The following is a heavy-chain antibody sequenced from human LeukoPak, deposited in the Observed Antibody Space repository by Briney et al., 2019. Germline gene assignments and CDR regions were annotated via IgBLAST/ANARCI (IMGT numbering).Heavy chain of an antibody. D-gene: IGHD3-3*01. CDR1: GFTFSSYW. J-gene: IGHJ4*02. V-gene: IGHV3-7*01. Sequence: PGGSLRPSCAASGFTFSSYWMSWVRQAPGKGLEWVANIKQDGSEKYYVDSVKGRFTISRDNAKNSLYLQMNSLRAEDTAVYYCARDGSIFGVGNFDYWGQGTLVTVSS. CDR2: IKQDGSEK. CDR3: ARDGSIFGVGNFDY.